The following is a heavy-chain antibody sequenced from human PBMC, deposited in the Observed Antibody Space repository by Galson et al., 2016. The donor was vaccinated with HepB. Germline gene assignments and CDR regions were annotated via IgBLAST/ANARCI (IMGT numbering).Heavy chain of an antibody. CDR1: GYTFTNYD. V-gene: IGHV1-8*01. J-gene: IGHJ4*02. CDR2: MNPSSANT. CDR3: ARGIRNLLYSDY. Sequence: SVKVSCKASGYTFTNYDITWVRQAPGQGPEWMGWMNPSSANTGYAQKFRGRVTMTRDTSISTALMELSSLTSEDTAIYYCARGIRNLLYSDYWAQGTLVTVSS. D-gene: IGHD1-14*01.